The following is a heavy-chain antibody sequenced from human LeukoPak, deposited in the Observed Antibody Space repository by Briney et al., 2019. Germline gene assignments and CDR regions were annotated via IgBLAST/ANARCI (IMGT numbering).Heavy chain of an antibody. CDR3: ARTATSGTYYSLFDS. D-gene: IGHD3-10*01. CDR1: GFTFSSYA. CDR2: IKQDGSEK. J-gene: IGHJ4*02. Sequence: GGSLRLSCAASGFTFSSYAMHWVRQSPGKGLEWVANIKQDGSEKYYVDSVKGRFTISRDNAKNSLYLQMNSLRAEDTAVYYCARTATSGTYYSLFDSWGQGTLVTVSS. V-gene: IGHV3-7*01.